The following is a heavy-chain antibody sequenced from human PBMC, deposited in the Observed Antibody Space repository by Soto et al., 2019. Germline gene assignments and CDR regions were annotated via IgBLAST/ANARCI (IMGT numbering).Heavy chain of an antibody. V-gene: IGHV4-39*01. CDR2: IYYSGST. D-gene: IGHD2-8*01. CDR1: GGSISNTSYH. J-gene: IGHJ5*02. CDR3: ATTRMVSATLNLAWFDP. Sequence: SETLSLTCTVSGGSISNTSYHWGWIRQPPEKGLEWIGNIYYSGSTYYNPSLRSRVTISVDTSKNQFSLKLSSVTAADTTVYYCATTRMVSATLNLAWFDPWGQGTLVTVSS.